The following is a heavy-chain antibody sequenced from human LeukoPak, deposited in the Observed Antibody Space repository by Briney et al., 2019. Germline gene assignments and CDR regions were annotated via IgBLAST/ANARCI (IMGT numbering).Heavy chain of an antibody. J-gene: IGHJ4*02. D-gene: IGHD6-6*01. CDR3: ARGTSIAAAIDY. CDR2: IYYSGST. CDR1: GGSISSGDYY. V-gene: IGHV4-30-4*08. Sequence: SQTLSLTCTVSGGSISSGDYYWSWIRQPPGKGLEWIGYIYYSGSTYYNPSLKSRVSISVDTSKNRFSLKLSSVTAADTAVYYCARGTSIAAAIDYWGQGTLVTVSS.